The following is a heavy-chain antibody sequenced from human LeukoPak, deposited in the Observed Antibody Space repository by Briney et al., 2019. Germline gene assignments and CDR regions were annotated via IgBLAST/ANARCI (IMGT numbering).Heavy chain of an antibody. J-gene: IGHJ3*02. Sequence: SVKVSCKASGGTFSSYAISWVRQAPGQGLEWMGRIIPIFGIANYAQKFQGRVTITADKSTSTAYMELSSLRSEDTAVYYCARDKGAYCSGGSCYSRSDAFEIWGQGTMVTVSS. CDR3: ARDKGAYCSGGSCYSRSDAFEI. D-gene: IGHD2-15*01. CDR2: IIPIFGIA. V-gene: IGHV1-69*04. CDR1: GGTFSSYA.